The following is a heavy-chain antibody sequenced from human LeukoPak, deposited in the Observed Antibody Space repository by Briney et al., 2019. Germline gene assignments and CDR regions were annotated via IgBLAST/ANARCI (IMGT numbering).Heavy chain of an antibody. V-gene: IGHV3-23*01. CDR1: GFTFSEFA. D-gene: IGHD1-1*01. CDR3: AKDSIERNGVHDAFDV. Sequence: GGSLRLSCVASGFTFSEFAMNWVRQVPGKGPEWVSHIGGGGVDREYEESVKGRFTVSRDNSRNSLYLQMNSLRGEDTAIYYCAKDSIERNGVHDAFDVWGQGTKVTVAS. CDR2: IGGGGVDR. J-gene: IGHJ3*01.